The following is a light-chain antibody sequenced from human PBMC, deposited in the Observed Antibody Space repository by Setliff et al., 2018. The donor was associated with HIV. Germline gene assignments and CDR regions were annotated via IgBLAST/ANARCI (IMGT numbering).Light chain of an antibody. CDR2: EVS. CDR3: CSYAGSSIFYV. CDR1: SSDVGSYNF. J-gene: IGLJ1*01. Sequence: QSVLTQPASVSGSPGQSITISCTGTSSDVGSYNFVSWYQQHPGKAPKLMIYEVSKRPSGDSDRFSGSKSGNTASLTISGLQADDEADYYCCSYAGSSIFYVFGSGTKSPS. V-gene: IGLV2-23*02.